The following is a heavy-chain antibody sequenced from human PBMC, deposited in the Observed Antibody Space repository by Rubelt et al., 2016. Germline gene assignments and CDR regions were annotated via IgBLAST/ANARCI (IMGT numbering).Heavy chain of an antibody. CDR2: IFNGGDR. V-gene: IGHV3-53*01. Sequence: EVQLVQSGGGLTQPGGSLRLSCAASGLSVSGTYMYWMRQAPGRGLEWISVIFNGGDRYYADSVRGRISIAIDDSKNTLYLQEDRRRVEETAIYYCTAMRVGNHDWGQGDLVTVAS. CDR1: GLSVSGTY. J-gene: IGHJ4*02. CDR3: TAMRVGNHD. D-gene: IGHD1-14*01.